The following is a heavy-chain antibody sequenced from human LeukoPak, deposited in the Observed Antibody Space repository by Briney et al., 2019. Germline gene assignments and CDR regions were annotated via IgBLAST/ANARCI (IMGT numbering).Heavy chain of an antibody. CDR3: ASYYDYVWGSLPVDY. V-gene: IGHV4-59*08. CDR2: IYYSGST. D-gene: IGHD3-16*01. J-gene: IGHJ4*02. Sequence: PSETLSLTCTVPGGSISSYYWSWIRQPPGKGLEWIGYIYYSGSTNYNPSLKSRVTISVDTSKNQFSLKLSSVTAADTAVYYCASYYDYVWGSLPVDYWGQGTLVTVSS. CDR1: GGSISSYY.